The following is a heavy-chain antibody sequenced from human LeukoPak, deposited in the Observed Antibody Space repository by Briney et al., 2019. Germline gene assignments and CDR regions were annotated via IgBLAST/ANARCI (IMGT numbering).Heavy chain of an antibody. J-gene: IGHJ4*02. V-gene: IGHV1-18*01. Sequence: GASVKFSCKASGGTFSSYAINWVRQAPGQGLEWMGWINAYNGNTNYAQKLQGRVTMTTDTSTSTAYMELRSLRSDDRAVYYCARDLAYYGSSALDYWGQGTLVTVSS. CDR2: INAYNGNT. CDR3: ARDLAYYGSSALDY. D-gene: IGHD3-22*01. CDR1: GGTFSSYA.